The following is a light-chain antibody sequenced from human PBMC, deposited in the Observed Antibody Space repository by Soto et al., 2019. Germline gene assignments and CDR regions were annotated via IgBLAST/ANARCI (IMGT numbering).Light chain of an antibody. CDR2: DAS. CDR1: QSVGSY. V-gene: IGKV3-11*01. Sequence: EIVLTQSPATLSLSPGDRATLSCRASQSVGSYLGWYQQRPGQAPRLLIYDASNRATGIPARFSGSGSGTDFTLPISRREPEDFAVYYCQQRSDWPSTFGGGTKVEIK. CDR3: QQRSDWPST. J-gene: IGKJ4*01.